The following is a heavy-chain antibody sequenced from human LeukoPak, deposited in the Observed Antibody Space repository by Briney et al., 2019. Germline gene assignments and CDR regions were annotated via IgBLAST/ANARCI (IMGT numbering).Heavy chain of an antibody. CDR1: GGSISSYY. V-gene: IGHV4-59*12. Sequence: SETLSLTCTVSGGSISSYYWSWIRQPPGKGLEWIGYVFYTGTTNYNPSLKSRVTISVDTSKNQFSLRLSSVTAPDTAVFYCAKGDFYNMDVWGKGTTVTVSS. J-gene: IGHJ6*03. CDR2: VFYTGTT. D-gene: IGHD2-21*02. CDR3: AKGDFYNMDV.